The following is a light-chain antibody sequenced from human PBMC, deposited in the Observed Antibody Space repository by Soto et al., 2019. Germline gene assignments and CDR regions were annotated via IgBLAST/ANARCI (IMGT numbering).Light chain of an antibody. CDR2: LGS. J-gene: IGKJ1*01. Sequence: MTQSPSTLSASVGDRVTITCRASQTVSIWLAWYQQKPGQSPQLLIYLGSNRASGVPDRFSGSGSGTDFTLKISRVEAEDVGVYYCMQALQTQTFGQGTKVDIK. CDR3: MQALQTQT. CDR1: QTVSIW. V-gene: IGKV2-28*01.